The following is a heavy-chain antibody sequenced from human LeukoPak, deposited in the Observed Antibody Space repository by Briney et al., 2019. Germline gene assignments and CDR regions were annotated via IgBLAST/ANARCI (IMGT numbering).Heavy chain of an antibody. CDR1: GGSISSYY. CDR2: IYYSGST. J-gene: IGHJ5*02. Sequence: PETLSLTCTVSGGSISSYYWSWIRQPPGQGRDWIGYIYYSGSTIYNPSLKSRGTISLDTSKNQFSLKLSSVTAADTAVDYCARDSRYYDISGYGLGPWCQGTLDTVSS. V-gene: IGHV4-59*01. D-gene: IGHD3-22*01. CDR3: ARDSRYYDISGYGLGP.